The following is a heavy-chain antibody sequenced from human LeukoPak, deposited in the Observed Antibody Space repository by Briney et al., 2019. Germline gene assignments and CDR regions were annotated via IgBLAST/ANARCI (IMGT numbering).Heavy chain of an antibody. D-gene: IGHD4-17*01. V-gene: IGHV4-59*01. CDR2: IYYSGST. Sequence: NPSETLSLTCTVSGGSISSYYWSWIRQPPGKGLEWIGYIYYSGSTNYNPSLKSRVAISVDTSKNQFSLKLSSVTAADTAVYYCARGRDYGDYRLDYWGQGTLITVSS. CDR3: ARGRDYGDYRLDY. CDR1: GGSISSYY. J-gene: IGHJ4*02.